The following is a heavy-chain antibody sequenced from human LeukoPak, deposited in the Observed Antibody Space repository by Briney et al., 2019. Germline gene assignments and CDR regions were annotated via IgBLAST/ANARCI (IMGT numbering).Heavy chain of an antibody. CDR3: AKDRHNWNYGGYFDY. J-gene: IGHJ4*02. CDR2: ISWNSGSI. Sequence: GGSLRLSCAASGFTFDDYAMHWVRQAPGKGLEWVSGISWNSGSIGYADSVKGRFTISRDNAKNSLYLQMNSLRAEDMALYYCAKDRHNWNYGGYFDYWGQGTLVTVSS. D-gene: IGHD1-7*01. V-gene: IGHV3-9*03. CDR1: GFTFDDYA.